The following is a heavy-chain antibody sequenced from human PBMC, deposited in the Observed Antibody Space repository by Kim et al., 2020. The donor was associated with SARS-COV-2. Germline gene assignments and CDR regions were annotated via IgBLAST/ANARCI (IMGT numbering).Heavy chain of an antibody. V-gene: IGHV4-39*01. CDR1: GASIGSHGYF. Sequence: SETLSLTCTVSGASIGSHGYFWAWIRQPHGRGLEWIGSLSYAGRRYYNPPLERRITTSVDTSKTQFSLRLTSVTAADTAVYHCARLYAFTGSYTAYYFDFWGQGTLVAVSS. D-gene: IGHD3-10*01. CDR3: ARLYAFTGSYTAYYFDF. CDR2: LSYAGRR. J-gene: IGHJ4*02.